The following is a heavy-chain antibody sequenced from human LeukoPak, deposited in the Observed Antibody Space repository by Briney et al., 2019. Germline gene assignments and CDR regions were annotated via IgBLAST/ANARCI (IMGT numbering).Heavy chain of an antibody. CDR2: IIPIFGTA. CDR3: ARDSDYRQQLVEGGNWFDP. J-gene: IGHJ5*02. V-gene: IGHV1-69*13. Sequence: APVTVSCKASGYTFTSYAISWVRQAPGQGLEWMGGIIPIFGTANYAQKFQGRVTITADESTSTAYMELSSLRSEDTAVYYCARDSDYRQQLVEGGNWFDPWGQGTLVTVSS. D-gene: IGHD6-13*01. CDR1: GYTFTSYA.